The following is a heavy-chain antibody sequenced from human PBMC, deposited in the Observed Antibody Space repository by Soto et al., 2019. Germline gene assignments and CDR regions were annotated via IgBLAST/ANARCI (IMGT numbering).Heavy chain of an antibody. CDR1: GFTFSSYA. J-gene: IGHJ6*02. CDR3: ARSTVTSYYYYYGMDA. D-gene: IGHD4-4*01. V-gene: IGHV3-30-3*01. CDR2: ISYDGSNK. Sequence: LRLSCAASGFTFSSYAMHWVRQAPGKGLEWVAVISYDGSNKYYADSVEGRFTISRDNSKNTLYLQMNSLRAEDTAVYYCARSTVTSYYYYYGMDAWGQGTKVTVSS.